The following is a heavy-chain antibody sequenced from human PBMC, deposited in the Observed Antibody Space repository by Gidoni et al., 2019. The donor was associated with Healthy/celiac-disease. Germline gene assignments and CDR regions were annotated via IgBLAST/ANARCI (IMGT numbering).Heavy chain of an antibody. Sequence: QVQLQESGPGLVKPSETLSLTCTVSGGSISSYYWSWIRQPPGKGLEWIGCIYYSGSTNYNPSLKSRVTISVDTSKNQFSLKLSSVTAADTAVYYCAREGGYSSGWYDYWGQGTLVTVSS. CDR2: IYYSGST. J-gene: IGHJ4*02. V-gene: IGHV4-59*01. CDR1: GGSISSYY. CDR3: AREGGYSSGWYDY. D-gene: IGHD6-19*01.